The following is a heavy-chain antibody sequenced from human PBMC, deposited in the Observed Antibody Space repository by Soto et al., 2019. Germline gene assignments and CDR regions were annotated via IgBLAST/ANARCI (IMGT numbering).Heavy chain of an antibody. CDR1: GFSFSDYW. CDR2: IDTDGSTT. D-gene: IGHD1-26*01. Sequence: EVQLVESGGGLVQPGGSLRLSCAASGFSFSDYWMHWVRQAPGKGLVWVSCIDTDGSTTTYADSVKGRFTISRDNVKNALYFQMASLRAEDPALYYCSRGGGFSGNYLGGQGTLVTVSS. V-gene: IGHV3-74*01. J-gene: IGHJ4*02. CDR3: SRGGGFSGNYL.